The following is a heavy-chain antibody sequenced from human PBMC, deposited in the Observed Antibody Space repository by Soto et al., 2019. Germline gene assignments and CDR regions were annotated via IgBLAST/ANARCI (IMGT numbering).Heavy chain of an antibody. V-gene: IGHV3-30-3*01. J-gene: IGHJ6*02. CDR2: ISYDGSNK. Sequence: GGSLRLSCAASGFTFSGYAMHWVRQAPGKGLEWVAVISYDGSNKYYADSVKGRFTISRDNSKNTLYLQMNSLRAEDTAVYYCAREEDPSYGMDVWGQGTTVTVSS. CDR1: GFTFSGYA. CDR3: AREEDPSYGMDV.